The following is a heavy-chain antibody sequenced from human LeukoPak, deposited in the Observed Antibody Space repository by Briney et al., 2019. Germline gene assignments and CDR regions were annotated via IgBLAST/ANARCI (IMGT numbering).Heavy chain of an antibody. V-gene: IGHV1-69*13. CDR2: IIPIFGTA. CDR1: GGTFSSYA. Sequence: GASVKVSCKASGGTFSSYAISWVRQAPGQGLEWMGGIIPIFGTANYAQKFQGRVTITADESTSTAYMELSSLRSEDTAVYYCAREGGGLGYLDSWGQGTLVTVSS. D-gene: IGHD3-16*01. CDR3: AREGGGLGYLDS. J-gene: IGHJ5*01.